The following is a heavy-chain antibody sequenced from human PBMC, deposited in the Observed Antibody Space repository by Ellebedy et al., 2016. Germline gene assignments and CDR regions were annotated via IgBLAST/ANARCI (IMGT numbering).Heavy chain of an antibody. Sequence: ASVKVSCXASGYTFTSYGISWVRQAPGQGLEWMGWISAYNGNTNYAQKLQGRVTMTTDTSTSTAYMELRSLRSDDTAVYYCARDVEHYYDSSGYYRDGFDPWGQGTLVTVSS. CDR3: ARDVEHYYDSSGYYRDGFDP. CDR2: ISAYNGNT. CDR1: GYTFTSYG. V-gene: IGHV1-18*04. D-gene: IGHD3-22*01. J-gene: IGHJ5*02.